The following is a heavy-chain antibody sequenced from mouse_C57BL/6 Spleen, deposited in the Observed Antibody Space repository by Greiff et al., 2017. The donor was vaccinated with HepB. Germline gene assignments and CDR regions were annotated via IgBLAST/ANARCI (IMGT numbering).Heavy chain of an antibody. J-gene: IGHJ4*01. CDR1: GFSLSTSGMG. V-gene: IGHV8-12*01. CDR3: ARREEGSYYAMDY. CDR2: IYWDDDK. Sequence: QVTLKESGPGILQSSQSLSLSCSFSGFSLSTSGMGVSWIRQPSGKGLEWLVHIYWDDDKRYNPSLKSRLTISKDTSRKQVFLKITSVDTAATATYYCARREEGSYYAMDYWGQGTSVTVSS.